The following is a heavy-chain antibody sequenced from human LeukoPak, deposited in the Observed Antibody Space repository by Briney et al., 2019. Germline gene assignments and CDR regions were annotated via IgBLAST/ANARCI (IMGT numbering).Heavy chain of an antibody. CDR2: ISGSGGST. V-gene: IGHV3-23*01. J-gene: IGHJ6*02. Sequence: PGGSLRLSCAASGFTFSSYAMSWVRQAPGKGLEWVSAISGSGGSTYYADSVKGRFTISRDNSKNTLYLQMNSLRAEDTAVYYCAKYSTQQTAYDMDVWGQGTTVTVSS. CDR3: AKYSTQQTAYDMDV. D-gene: IGHD6-13*01. CDR1: GFTFSSYA.